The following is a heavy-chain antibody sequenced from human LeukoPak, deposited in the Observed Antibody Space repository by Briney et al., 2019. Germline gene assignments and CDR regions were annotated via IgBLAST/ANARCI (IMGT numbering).Heavy chain of an antibody. D-gene: IGHD6-13*01. Sequence: PSETLSLTCTVSGGSIAGSSNYWVWIRQPPGKGLEWIGNIYYSGNTYYNPSLKSRVTISVDTSKNQFSLNLASVTAADTAVYYCARGKVAAAYYFDYWGQGTPVTVSS. CDR2: IYYSGNT. CDR1: GGSIAGSSNY. J-gene: IGHJ4*02. V-gene: IGHV4-39*07. CDR3: ARGKVAAAYYFDY.